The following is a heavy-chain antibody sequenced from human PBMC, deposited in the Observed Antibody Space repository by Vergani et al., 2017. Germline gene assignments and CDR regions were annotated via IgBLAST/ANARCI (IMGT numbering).Heavy chain of an antibody. V-gene: IGHV3-48*04. J-gene: IGHJ6*02. Sequence: EVQLVESGGGLVQPGGSLRLSCAASGFTFSSYSMNWVRQAPGKGLEWVSYISSSSSTIYYADSVKGRFTISRDNAKNSLYLQMNSLRAEDTAVYYWARSGMTTVTTDNLNDYYYYGMDVWGQGTTVTVSS. D-gene: IGHD4-17*01. CDR3: ARSGMTTVTTDNLNDYYYYGMDV. CDR1: GFTFSSYS. CDR2: ISSSSSTI.